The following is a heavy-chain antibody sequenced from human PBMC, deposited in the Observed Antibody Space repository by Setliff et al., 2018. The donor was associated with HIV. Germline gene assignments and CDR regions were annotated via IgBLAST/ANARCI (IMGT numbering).Heavy chain of an antibody. V-gene: IGHV3-23*01. CDR1: RFTFSSYN. D-gene: IGHD4-17*01. CDR2: ISPNGDIT. Sequence: GGSLRLSCAASRFTFSSYNMAWVRQAPGKGLEWISAISPNGDITYYAASVQGRFTISRDNSKNTVYLQMSSLIAEDTALYYCANYGDYWGQGTLVTVSS. CDR3: ANYGDY. J-gene: IGHJ4*02.